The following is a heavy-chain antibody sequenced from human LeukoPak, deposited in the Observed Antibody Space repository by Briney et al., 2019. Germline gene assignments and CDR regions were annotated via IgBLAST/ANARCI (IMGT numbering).Heavy chain of an antibody. CDR1: GGTFSSYA. CDR3: ARALYLTGDCYSCYFDY. J-gene: IGHJ4*02. CDR2: IIPIFGTA. V-gene: IGHV1-69*05. D-gene: IGHD2-21*02. Sequence: ASVKVSCKASGGTFSSYAISWVRQAPGQGLGWMGGIIPIFGTANYAQKFQGRVTITTDESTSTAYMELSSLRSEDTAVYYCARALYLTGDCYSCYFDYWGQGTLVTVSS.